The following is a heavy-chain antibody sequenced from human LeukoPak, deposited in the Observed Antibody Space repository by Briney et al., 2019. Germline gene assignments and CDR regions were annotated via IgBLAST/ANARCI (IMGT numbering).Heavy chain of an antibody. V-gene: IGHV3-21*01. CDR3: ARVGYYYDSSGYFDY. D-gene: IGHD3-22*01. Sequence: GGSLRLSCAASGFTFSSYSMNWVRQAPGKGLEWVSSISSSSSYIYYADSVKGRFTISRDNAKNSLYLQMNSLRAEDAAVYYCARVGYYYDSSGYFDYWGQGTLVTVSS. CDR2: ISSSSSYI. J-gene: IGHJ4*02. CDR1: GFTFSSYS.